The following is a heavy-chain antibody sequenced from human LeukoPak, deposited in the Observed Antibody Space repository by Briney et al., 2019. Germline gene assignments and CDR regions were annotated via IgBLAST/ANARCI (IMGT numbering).Heavy chain of an antibody. J-gene: IGHJ5*02. CDR2: MSYDGSKK. CDR3: AKAYYGSGSPLDWFDP. D-gene: IGHD3-10*01. V-gene: IGHV3-30*18. Sequence: GSLRLSCAASGFTFSSYGMHWVRQAPGKGLEWVAIMSYDGSKKYYGDSVKGRFTISRDNSKNTLYLQMNSLRAEDTAVYYCAKAYYGSGSPLDWFDPWGQGTLVTVSS. CDR1: GFTFSSYG.